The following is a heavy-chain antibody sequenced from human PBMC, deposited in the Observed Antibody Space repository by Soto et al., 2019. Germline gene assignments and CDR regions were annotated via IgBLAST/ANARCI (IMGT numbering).Heavy chain of an antibody. Sequence: GESLNISCKASGYSFTTYCIAWVRQMPGKGLEWVGIIYPGDSDTRYRPSFQDQVTISVDKSIATAYLQWSSLKASDTAMYYCARTYCGGNCPSKMDYWGQGTPVTVSS. CDR1: GYSFTTYC. CDR3: ARTYCGGNCPSKMDY. D-gene: IGHD2-21*02. CDR2: IYPGDSDT. V-gene: IGHV5-51*01. J-gene: IGHJ4*02.